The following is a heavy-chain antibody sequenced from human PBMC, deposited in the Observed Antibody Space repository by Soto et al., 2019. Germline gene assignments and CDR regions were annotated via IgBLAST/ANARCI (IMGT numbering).Heavy chain of an antibody. J-gene: IGHJ4*02. CDR2: IWYDGSNQ. D-gene: IGHD2-15*01. Sequence: QVQLVESGGGVVQPGRSLRLSCAASGLTFSNHGMHWVRQAPGKGLEWVAVIWYDGSNQYYGDSVKDRFTISRDNSRNTLYLQMNSLRAEDTAVYYCARDGGYCSGGTCFLTREIDYWGQGTLVTVSS. CDR3: ARDGGYCSGGTCFLTREIDY. V-gene: IGHV3-33*01. CDR1: GLTFSNHG.